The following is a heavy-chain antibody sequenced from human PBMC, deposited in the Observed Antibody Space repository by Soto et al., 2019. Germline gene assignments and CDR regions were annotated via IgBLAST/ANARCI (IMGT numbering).Heavy chain of an antibody. V-gene: IGHV3-74*01. CDR1: GFTFSSYW. CDR3: ARAAPYGDHFDY. D-gene: IGHD4-17*01. Sequence: EVQLVESGGGLVQPGGSLRLSCAASGFTFSSYWMHWVRQAPGKGLVWVSRINSDGSSTSYADSVKGRFTISRDNAKNRLYLQMNRLRAEDTAVYYCARAAPYGDHFDYWGQGTLVTVSS. J-gene: IGHJ4*02. CDR2: INSDGSST.